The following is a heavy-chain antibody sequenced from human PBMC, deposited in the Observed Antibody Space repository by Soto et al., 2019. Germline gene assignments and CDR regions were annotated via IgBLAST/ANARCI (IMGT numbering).Heavy chain of an antibody. V-gene: IGHV4-39*01. CDR2: IYYSGST. Sequence: PSETLSLTCTVSGGSISSSSYYWGWIRQPPGKGLEWIGSIYYSGSTYYNPSLKSRVTISVDTSKNQFSLKLSSVTAADTAVYYCARYCSSTSCYTRRDTHDLRYDAFDIWGQRTMVTVSS. CDR3: ARYCSSTSCYTRRDTHDLRYDAFDI. D-gene: IGHD2-2*02. J-gene: IGHJ3*02. CDR1: GGSISSSSYY.